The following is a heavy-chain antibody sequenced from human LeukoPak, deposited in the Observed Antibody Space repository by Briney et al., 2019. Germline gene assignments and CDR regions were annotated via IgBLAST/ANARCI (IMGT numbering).Heavy chain of an antibody. CDR2: TYYRCEWYN. J-gene: IGHJ6*02. CDR3: ARGMAVAGNYYYYYGIDV. CDR1: GDSVSSNSAA. Sequence: SQTRSLTCAIAGDSVSSNSAAWNWIRQSPSRGLEWLGRTYYRCEWYNDDAVFVKSRITTKPDTSKTQFSLQLNPVTPEDTAVYYCARGMAVAGNYYYYYGIDVWGPGTTVTASS. D-gene: IGHD6-19*01. V-gene: IGHV6-1*01.